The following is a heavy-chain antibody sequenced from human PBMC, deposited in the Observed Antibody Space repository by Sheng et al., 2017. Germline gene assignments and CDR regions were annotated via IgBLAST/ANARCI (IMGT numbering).Heavy chain of an antibody. CDR1: GFTFSSYG. D-gene: IGHD5-12*01. CDR3: AKEPSRWLRLDAFDI. V-gene: IGHV3-30*18. Sequence: QVQLVESGGGVVQPGRSLRLSCAASGFTFSSYGMHWVRQAPGKGLEWVAVISYDGSNKYYADSVKGRFTISRDNSKNTLYLQMNSLRAEDTAVYYCAKEPSRWLRLDAFDIWGQGDNGHRLF. J-gene: IGHJ3*02. CDR2: ISYDGSNK.